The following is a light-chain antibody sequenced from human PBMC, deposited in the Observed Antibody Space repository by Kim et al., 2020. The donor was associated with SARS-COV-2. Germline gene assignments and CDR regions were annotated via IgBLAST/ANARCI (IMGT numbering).Light chain of an antibody. J-gene: IGKJ4*01. V-gene: IGKV1-33*01. Sequence: VGDSVTSSSQASQDIRNYINRYQQKRGKAAQLVIRDASNLNVGTGVPSRYSASGSGTDFTFTISSLQPEDIETYYCQQYNSLPLTFGGGTKVDIK. CDR1: QDIRNY. CDR2: DAS. CDR3: QQYNSLPLT.